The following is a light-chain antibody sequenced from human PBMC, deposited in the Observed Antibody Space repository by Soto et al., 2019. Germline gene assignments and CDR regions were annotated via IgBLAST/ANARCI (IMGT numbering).Light chain of an antibody. J-gene: IGKJ5*01. CDR3: QQYGSSPVT. V-gene: IGKV3-20*01. Sequence: EIVLTQSPGTLSLSPGERATLSCRASQSVSANFLAWYQQKPGQAPRLLIYVASNRATGIPDRFSGSGSGTDFTLTISRLEPEDFAVYYCQQYGSSPVTFGLGTRLEMK. CDR2: VAS. CDR1: QSVSANF.